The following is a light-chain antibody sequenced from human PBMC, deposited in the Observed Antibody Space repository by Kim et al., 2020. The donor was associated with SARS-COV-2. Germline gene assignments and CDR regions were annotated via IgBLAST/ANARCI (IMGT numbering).Light chain of an antibody. J-gene: IGLJ3*02. V-gene: IGLV1-51*01. CDR3: GTWDSSLSAWV. CDR2: DNN. Sequence: QSVLTQPPSVSAAPGQKVTISCSGSSSNIGNNYVSWYQHLPGTVPKLLIYDNNKRPSGIPDRFSGSKSGTSATLGITGLQTGDEADYYCGTWDSSLSAWVFGGGTQLTVL. CDR1: SSNIGNNY.